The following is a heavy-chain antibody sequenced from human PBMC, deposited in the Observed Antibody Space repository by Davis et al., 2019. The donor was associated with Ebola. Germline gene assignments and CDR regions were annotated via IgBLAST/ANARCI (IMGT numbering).Heavy chain of an antibody. J-gene: IGHJ5*02. V-gene: IGHV3-53*01. Sequence: GESLKISCAASGFTVSNYYMSWVRQAPGKGLEWVSTLYSRGSIYYADSVKGRFIISRDISKNILYLQMNSLRGEDTAIYHCARERGCSDGVCYTRWYDPWGQGTLVTVSS. CDR1: GFTVSNYY. CDR3: ARERGCSDGVCYTRWYDP. D-gene: IGHD2-8*01. CDR2: LYSRGSI.